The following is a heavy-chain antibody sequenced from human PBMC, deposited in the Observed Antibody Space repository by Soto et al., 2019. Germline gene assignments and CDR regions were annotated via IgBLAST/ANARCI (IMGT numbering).Heavy chain of an antibody. V-gene: IGHV4-4*07. J-gene: IGHJ5*02. CDR1: GGSISSYY. D-gene: IGHD3-22*01. CDR3: ARATGDYDSSQRFDP. CDR2: IYTSGST. Sequence: PSETLSLTCTVSGGSISSYYWSWIRQPAGKGLEWIGRIYTSGSTNYNPSLKSRVTMSVDTSKNQFSLKLSSVAAADTAVYYCARATGDYDSSQRFDPWGQGTLVTVSS.